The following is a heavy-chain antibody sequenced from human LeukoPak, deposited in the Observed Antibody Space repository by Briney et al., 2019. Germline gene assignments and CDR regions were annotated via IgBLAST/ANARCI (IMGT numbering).Heavy chain of an antibody. Sequence: PGGSLRLSCAASGFTFSSYVMNWVRQAPGKGLEWVSGISGSGGSTYYADSVKGRFTISRDNSKNTLYLQMNSLRAEDTAVYYCARRAGAYSHPYDYWGQGTLVTVSS. CDR2: ISGSGGST. CDR1: GFTFSSYV. V-gene: IGHV3-23*01. D-gene: IGHD4/OR15-4a*01. J-gene: IGHJ4*02. CDR3: ARRAGAYSHPYDY.